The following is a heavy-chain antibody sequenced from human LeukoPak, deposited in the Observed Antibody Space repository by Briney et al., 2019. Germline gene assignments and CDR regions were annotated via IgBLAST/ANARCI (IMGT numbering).Heavy chain of an antibody. CDR2: IYHSGST. J-gene: IGHJ4*02. V-gene: IGHV4-38-2*02. CDR3: ARALFVALLDY. CDR1: GGSISSGYY. Sequence: PSETLSLTCTVSGGSISSGYYWGWIRQPPGKGLEWIGSIYHSGSTYYNPSLKSRVTISVDTSKNQFSLKLSSVTAADTAVYYCARALFVALLDYWGQGTLVTVSS. D-gene: IGHD3-3*01.